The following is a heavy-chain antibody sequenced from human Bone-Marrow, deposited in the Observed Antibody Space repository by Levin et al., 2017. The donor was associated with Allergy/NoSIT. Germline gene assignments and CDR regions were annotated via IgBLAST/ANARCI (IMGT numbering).Heavy chain of an antibody. D-gene: IGHD2-2*01. CDR1: GGSIHNGDFS. V-gene: IGHV4-30-2*01. CDR2: IYHSGPT. CDR3: AKGPIPINYYYGMDV. J-gene: IGHJ6*02. Sequence: LSQTLSLPCAVSGGSIHNGDFSWNWIRQPPGKGLEWIGYIYHSGPTFYNPSLKSRVTLSLDKSKNQFSLSLTSVTAADTAVYYCAKGPIPINYYYGMDVWGPGTTVAVSS.